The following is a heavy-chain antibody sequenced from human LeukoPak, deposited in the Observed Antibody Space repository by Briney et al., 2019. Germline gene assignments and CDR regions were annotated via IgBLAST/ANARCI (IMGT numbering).Heavy chain of an antibody. Sequence: SETLSPTCTVSGGSMSTYYWSWIRQSPGKGLEWIGSVYYSGSTNYNPSLKSRVSISVDTSKNQFSLELSSVSAADTAAYYCAVNSTKHTFDIWGQGTMVTVSS. J-gene: IGHJ3*02. CDR3: AVNSTKHTFDI. D-gene: IGHD5/OR15-5a*01. V-gene: IGHV4-59*08. CDR2: VYYSGST. CDR1: GGSMSTYY.